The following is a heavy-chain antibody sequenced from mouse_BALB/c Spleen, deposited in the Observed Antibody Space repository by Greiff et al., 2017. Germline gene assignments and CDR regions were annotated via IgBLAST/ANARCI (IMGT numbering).Heavy chain of an antibody. CDR2: IDPANGNT. V-gene: IGHV14-3*02. CDR1: GFNIKDTY. D-gene: IGHD2-4*01. J-gene: IGHJ4*01. Sequence: EVQLQESGAELVKPGASVKLSCTASGFNIKDTYMHWVKQRPEQGLEWIGRIDPANGNTKYDPKFQGKATITADTSSNTAYLQLSSLTSEDTAVYYCAREITGPLGAMDYWGQGTSVTVSS. CDR3: AREITGPLGAMDY.